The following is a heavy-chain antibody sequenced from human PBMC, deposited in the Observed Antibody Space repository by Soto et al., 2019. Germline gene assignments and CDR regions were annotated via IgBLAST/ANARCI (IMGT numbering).Heavy chain of an antibody. J-gene: IGHJ4*02. Sequence: GGSLRLSCAASGFTFSSYAVGWVHQAPGKGLELVSTISAGGGRTYYADSVKGRFTISRDNSKNTLYLQMNSLRAEDTAVYYCTKGSYYDTCGYFDSWGQGTLVTVSS. D-gene: IGHD3-22*01. V-gene: IGHV3-23*01. CDR2: ISAGGGRT. CDR3: TKGSYYDTCGYFDS. CDR1: GFTFSSYA.